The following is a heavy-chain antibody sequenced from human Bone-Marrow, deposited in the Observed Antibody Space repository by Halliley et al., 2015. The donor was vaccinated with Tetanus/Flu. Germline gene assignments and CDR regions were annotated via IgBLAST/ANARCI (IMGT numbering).Heavy chain of an antibody. V-gene: IGHV3-21*01. Sequence: SLRLSCEVSGFTFSRYNMDWVRQAPGKGLEWVSSIDPTGTYIYYADSVKGRHTISRDNAKNSLVLQMNSLRAEDTAIYYCARGSTGLQRNDAFDFWGQGTMVTVSS. CDR1: GFTFSRYN. J-gene: IGHJ3*01. CDR2: IDPTGTYI. CDR3: ARGSTGLQRNDAFDF. D-gene: IGHD3-9*01.